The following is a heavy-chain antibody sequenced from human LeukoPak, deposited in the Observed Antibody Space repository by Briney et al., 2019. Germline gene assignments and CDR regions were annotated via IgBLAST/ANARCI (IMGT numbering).Heavy chain of an antibody. V-gene: IGHV1-18*01. D-gene: IGHD3-10*01. CDR3: ARDFEFGSGSYYRPLVY. CDR1: GYTFTSFG. Sequence: ASVQVSCKASGYTFTSFGISWVRQAPGQGLQWMGWISGYNGDTKYAQEFQGRVTMTRDTSTSTVYMELSSLRSEDTAVYYCARDFEFGSGSYYRPLVYWGQGTLVTVSS. CDR2: ISGYNGDT. J-gene: IGHJ4*02.